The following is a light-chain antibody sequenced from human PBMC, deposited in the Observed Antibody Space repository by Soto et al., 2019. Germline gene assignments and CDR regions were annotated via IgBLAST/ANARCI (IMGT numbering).Light chain of an antibody. CDR2: EVS. CDR1: SNDIGAYKY. V-gene: IGLV2-14*01. CDR3: SSYTTGSTLYV. Sequence: QSALTQPASVSGSPGQSITISCTGSSNDIGAYKYVSWYQQYPGKAPKLIIFEVSNRPSGVSNRFSGSKSGNTASLTIAGLQAEDEADYHCSSYTTGSTLYVFGGGTKVDRP. J-gene: IGLJ1*01.